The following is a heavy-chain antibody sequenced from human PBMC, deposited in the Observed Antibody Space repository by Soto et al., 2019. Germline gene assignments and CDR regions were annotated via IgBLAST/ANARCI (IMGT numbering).Heavy chain of an antibody. J-gene: IGHJ4*02. CDR3: ARLGPDILGFDY. CDR2: IYYSGST. D-gene: IGHD3-9*01. CDR1: GGSISSYY. Sequence: PSETLSLTCTVSGGSISSYYWGWIRQPPGKGLEWIGSIYYSGSTYYNPSLKSRVTISVDTSKNQFSLKLSSVTAADTAVYYCARLGPDILGFDYWGQGTLVTVSS. V-gene: IGHV4-39*01.